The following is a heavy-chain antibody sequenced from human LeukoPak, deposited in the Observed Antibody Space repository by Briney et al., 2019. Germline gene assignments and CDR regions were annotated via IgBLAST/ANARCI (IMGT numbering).Heavy chain of an antibody. CDR1: GGSISSYY. V-gene: IGHV4-59*12. D-gene: IGHD3-22*01. Sequence: SETLSLTCTVSGGSISSYYWSWIRQPPGKGLEWIGYIYYSGSTNYNPSLKSRVTISVDKSKNQFSLKLSSVTAADTAVYYCARSRNSNYYDRDYWGQGTLVTVSS. CDR3: ARSRNSNYYDRDY. CDR2: IYYSGST. J-gene: IGHJ4*02.